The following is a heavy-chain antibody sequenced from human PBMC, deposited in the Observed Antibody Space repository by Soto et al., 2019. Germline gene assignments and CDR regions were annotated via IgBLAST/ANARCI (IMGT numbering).Heavy chain of an antibody. CDR2: MNPNSGNT. Sequence: ASVKVSCKASGYTFTSYDINWVRQATGQGLEWMGWMNPNSGNTGYAQKFQGRVTMTRNTSISTAYMELSSLRSEDTAAYYCARISRAFGLGSSMHLWGQGTTVTVSS. D-gene: IGHD3-3*02. CDR1: GYTFTSYD. J-gene: IGHJ6*02. CDR3: ARISRAFGLGSSMHL. V-gene: IGHV1-8*01.